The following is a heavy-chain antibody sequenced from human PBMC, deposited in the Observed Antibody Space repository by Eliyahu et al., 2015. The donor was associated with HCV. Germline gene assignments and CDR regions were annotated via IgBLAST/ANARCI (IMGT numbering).Heavy chain of an antibody. Sequence: AASGFTFSSYGMHWVRQAPGKGLEWVAVISDDGSNKYYADSVKGRFTISRDNSKNTVYLENKSLRAEDTAVYYCAKVKRGDDIVVVPVWRSFEYWGQGTLVTVSS. V-gene: IGHV3-30*18. J-gene: IGHJ4*02. CDR2: ISDDGSNK. D-gene: IGHD2-2*01. CDR1: GFTFSSYG. CDR3: AKVKRGDDIVVVPVWRSFEY.